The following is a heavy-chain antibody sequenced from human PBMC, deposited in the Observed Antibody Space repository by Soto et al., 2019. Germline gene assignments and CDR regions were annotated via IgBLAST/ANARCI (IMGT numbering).Heavy chain of an antibody. V-gene: IGHV1-69*13. CDR3: ATSEARDGYRFDY. J-gene: IGHJ4*02. D-gene: IGHD5-12*01. Sequence: SVKVSCKASGVTFNRQDMRWVRQAPGQGLEWMGGIIPMFGTPHYAEKFQDRVTITADESTGTAYLELSSLTSEDTAVYYCATSEARDGYRFDYWRQGTLVSDSP. CDR1: GVTFNRQD. CDR2: IIPMFGTP.